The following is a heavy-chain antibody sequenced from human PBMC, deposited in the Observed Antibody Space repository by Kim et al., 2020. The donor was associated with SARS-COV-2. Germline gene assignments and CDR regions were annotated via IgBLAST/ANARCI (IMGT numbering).Heavy chain of an antibody. CDR1: GFTFSTYG. CDR2: IGSSSSDI. V-gene: IGHV3-21*06. J-gene: IGHJ6*02. D-gene: IGHD2-15*01. Sequence: GGSLRLSCGASGFTFSTYGMNWVRQAPGKGLEWVSSIGSSSSDIYYADSVKGRFTISRDNARNSLYLQMHSLRAEDTAVYYCAREVLASTYASDVWGQGTSVTVPS. CDR3: AREVLASTYASDV.